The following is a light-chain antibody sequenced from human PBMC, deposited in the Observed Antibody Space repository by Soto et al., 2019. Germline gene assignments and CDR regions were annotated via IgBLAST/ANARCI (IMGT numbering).Light chain of an antibody. CDR3: SSYTSTSTLYV. CDR2: DVT. V-gene: IGLV2-14*01. J-gene: IGLJ1*01. CDR1: SSDIGGYNY. Sequence: QSALTQPASVSGSPGQSITISCTGSSSDIGGYNYVSWYQQYPGKAPKLMIYDVTNRPSGVSNRFSASKSGNTASLTISGLQAEDEADYYCSSYTSTSTLYVFGTGTKVTVL.